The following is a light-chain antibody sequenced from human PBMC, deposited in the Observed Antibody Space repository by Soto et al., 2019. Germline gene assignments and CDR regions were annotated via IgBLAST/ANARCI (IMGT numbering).Light chain of an antibody. CDR3: SSYAGSDNYV. CDR1: SSDTGDYNY. CDR2: EVS. V-gene: IGLV2-8*01. J-gene: IGLJ1*01. Sequence: QSALTQPPSASGSPGQSVTISCSGTSSDTGDYNYVSWYQQHPGKAPKLMIYEVSKRPSGVPDRFSGSKSGNTASLTVSGLQAEDEADYYCSSYAGSDNYVIGTGTKLTVL.